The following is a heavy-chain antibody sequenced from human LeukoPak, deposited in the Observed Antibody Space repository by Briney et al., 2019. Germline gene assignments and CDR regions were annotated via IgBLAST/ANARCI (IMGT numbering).Heavy chain of an antibody. J-gene: IGHJ6*03. CDR1: GGSFSGYY. CDR2: INHSGST. Sequence: PSETLSLTCAVYGGSFSGYYWSWIRQPPGKGLEWIGEINHSGSTNYNPSLKSRVTISVDTSKNQFSLKLSSVTAADTAVYYCARGSDAPLYYYYYMDVWGKGTTVTVSS. CDR3: ARGSDAPLYYYYYMDV. V-gene: IGHV4-34*01. D-gene: IGHD5-24*01.